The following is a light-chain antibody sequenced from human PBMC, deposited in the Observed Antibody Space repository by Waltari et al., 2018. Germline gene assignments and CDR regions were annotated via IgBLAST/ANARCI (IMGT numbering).Light chain of an antibody. V-gene: IGKV3-11*01. CDR2: DTS. CDR3: QQRAKWPLT. Sequence: EIVLTPSPAKLSLSPGERATLSCRARQSVSNYLAWYQQKPGQAPTLLIYDTSNRATDIPARFSGSGSGTDFTLTITSLEPGDSAIYYCQQRAKWPLTFGGGTRVETK. J-gene: IGKJ4*01. CDR1: QSVSNY.